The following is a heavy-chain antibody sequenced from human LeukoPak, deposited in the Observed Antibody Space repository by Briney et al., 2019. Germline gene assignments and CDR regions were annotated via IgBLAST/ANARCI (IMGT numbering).Heavy chain of an antibody. V-gene: IGHV3-30*18. CDR3: AKDRSTMIVVVITYFDY. D-gene: IGHD3-22*01. CDR2: ISYDGSNK. CDR1: GFTFSSYG. Sequence: PGRSLRLSCAASGFTFSSYGMHWVRQAPGKGLEWVAVISYDGSNKYYADSVKGRFTISRDNSKNTLYLQMNSPRAEDTAVYYCAKDRSTMIVVVITYFDYWGQGTLVTVSS. J-gene: IGHJ4*02.